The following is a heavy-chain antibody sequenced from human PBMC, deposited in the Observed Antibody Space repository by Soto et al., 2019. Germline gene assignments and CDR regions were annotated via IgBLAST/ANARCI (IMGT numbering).Heavy chain of an antibody. D-gene: IGHD4-17*01. Sequence: ASVKVSCKASGGTFSSYAISWVRQAPGQGLEWMGGIIPIFGTANYAQKFQGRVTITADESTSTAYMELSSLRSEDTAVYYCARNKDYGDYAMNNYFDYWGQGTLVTVSS. V-gene: IGHV1-69*13. CDR3: ARNKDYGDYAMNNYFDY. CDR2: IIPIFGTA. J-gene: IGHJ4*02. CDR1: GGTFSSYA.